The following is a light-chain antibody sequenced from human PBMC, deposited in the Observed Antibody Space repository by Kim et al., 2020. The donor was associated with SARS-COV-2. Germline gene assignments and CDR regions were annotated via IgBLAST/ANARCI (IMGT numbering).Light chain of an antibody. CDR3: QQYNNSPPRT. J-gene: IGKJ1*01. CDR1: QSVSSN. V-gene: IGKV3-15*01. Sequence: EIVMTQSPATLSVSPGERATLSCRASQSVSSNLAWYQQKPGQAPRLLIYGASTRATGIPARFSGSGSGTEFILTISSLQSEDFAVYYCQQYNNSPPRTFGQGTKVDIK. CDR2: GAS.